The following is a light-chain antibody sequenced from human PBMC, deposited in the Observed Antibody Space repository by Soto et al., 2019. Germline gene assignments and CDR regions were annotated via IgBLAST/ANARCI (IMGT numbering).Light chain of an antibody. CDR1: SSDVGGYNY. V-gene: IGLV2-14*01. J-gene: IGLJ1*01. CDR2: EVS. Sequence: QSALTQPASVSGSPGQSITISCTGTSSDVGGYNYVSWYQQDPGKAPKLMIYEVSNRPSGVSNRFSGSKSGNTASLTISGLQAEDEAEYYCSSYTSSSTRLFGTGTKLTVL. CDR3: SSYTSSSTRL.